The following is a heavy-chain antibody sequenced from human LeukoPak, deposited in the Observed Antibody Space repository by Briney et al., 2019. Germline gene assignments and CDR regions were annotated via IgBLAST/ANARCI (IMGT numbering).Heavy chain of an antibody. J-gene: IGHJ4*02. V-gene: IGHV3-30-3*02. D-gene: IGHD2-15*01. CDR1: GFSFSNYA. CDR3: SNDIVADEGGGY. CDR2: ISYDGSIR. Sequence: GGSLRLSCAASGFSFSNYAMHWVRQAPGKGLEWLAIISYDGSIRYYTDSVKGRFTVSRENSKNTVFLQMNSLRAEDTAVYYCSNDIVADEGGGYWGQGTLVTVSS.